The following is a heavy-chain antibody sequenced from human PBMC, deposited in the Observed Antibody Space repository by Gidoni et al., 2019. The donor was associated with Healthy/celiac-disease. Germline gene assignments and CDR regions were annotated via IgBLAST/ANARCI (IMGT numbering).Heavy chain of an antibody. Sequence: EVQLVESGGGVVKPGRSLRLSCTASGCTLGDYAMSWFRQAPGQGLEWVGFIRSKAYGWTTEYAPSVKGRFTISRDDSKSIAYLQMNSLKTEDTAVYYCTRMEQWLDYNYYYMDVWGKGTTVTVSS. D-gene: IGHD6-19*01. CDR2: IRSKAYGWTT. CDR1: GCTLGDYA. CDR3: TRMEQWLDYNYYYMDV. V-gene: IGHV3-49*05. J-gene: IGHJ6*03.